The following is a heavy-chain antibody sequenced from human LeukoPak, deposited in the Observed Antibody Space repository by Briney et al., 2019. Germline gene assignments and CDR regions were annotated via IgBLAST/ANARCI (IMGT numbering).Heavy chain of an antibody. V-gene: IGHV5-51*01. Sequence: KLSCKASGGTFSSYAISWVRQAPGQGLEWMAFIYPGDSDTRYSASFQGQVTISADKSISTAYLQLSSLKASDTAMYYCARGYSGYYFYYGMDVWGQGTTVIVSS. D-gene: IGHD5-12*01. CDR3: ARGYSGYYFYYGMDV. CDR1: GGTFSSYA. J-gene: IGHJ6*02. CDR2: IYPGDSDT.